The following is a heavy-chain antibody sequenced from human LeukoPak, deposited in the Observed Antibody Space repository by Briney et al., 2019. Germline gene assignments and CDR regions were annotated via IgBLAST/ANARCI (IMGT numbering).Heavy chain of an antibody. D-gene: IGHD3-3*01. V-gene: IGHV4-34*01. CDR3: ASANFSPFYDFWSGYNGFSKWFDP. CDR2: INHSGST. CDR1: GGSFSGYY. Sequence: PSETLSLTCAVYGGSFSGYYWSWIRQPPGKGLEWIGEINHSGSTNYNPSLKSRVTISVDTSKNQFSLKLSSVTAADTAVYYCASANFSPFYDFWSGYNGFSKWFDPWGQGTLVTVSS. J-gene: IGHJ5*02.